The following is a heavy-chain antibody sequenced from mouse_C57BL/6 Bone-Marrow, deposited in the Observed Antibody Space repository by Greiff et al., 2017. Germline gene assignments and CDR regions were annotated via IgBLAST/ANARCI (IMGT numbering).Heavy chain of an antibody. J-gene: IGHJ2*01. V-gene: IGHV5-4*03. CDR1: GFTFSSYA. CDR2: ISDGGSYT. Sequence: EVKLMESGGGLVKPGGSLKLSCAASGFTFSSYAMSWVRQTPEKRLEWVATISDGGSYTYYPDNVKGRFTISRDNAKNNLYLQMSHLKSEDTAMXYCAKGNYYGSSQYYFDYWGQGTTLTVSS. D-gene: IGHD1-1*01. CDR3: AKGNYYGSSQYYFDY.